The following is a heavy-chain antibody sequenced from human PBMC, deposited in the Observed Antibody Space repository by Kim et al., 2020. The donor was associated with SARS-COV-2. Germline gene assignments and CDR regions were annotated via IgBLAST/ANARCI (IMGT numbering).Heavy chain of an antibody. D-gene: IGHD3-10*01. J-gene: IGHJ4*02. CDR1: GFTFSYAW. V-gene: IGHV3-15*01. Sequence: GGSLRLSCAASGFTFSYAWMTWVRQAPGKGLEWVGRIKSKTDGETTDYAAPVKGRFTISRDDSKNTLYLQMNSLKTEDTAVYYCTTDLRWELPGGAYWGQGTLVTVYS. CDR3: TTDLRWELPGGAY. CDR2: IKSKTDGETT.